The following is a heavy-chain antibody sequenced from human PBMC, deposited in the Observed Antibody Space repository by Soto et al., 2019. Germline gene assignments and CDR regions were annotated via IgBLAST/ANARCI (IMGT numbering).Heavy chain of an antibody. CDR2: IRSKANSYAT. CDR3: AKAHLPRSSGPSTFDP. V-gene: IGHV3-73*01. CDR1: GFTFSGSA. Sequence: GGSLRLSCAASGFTFSGSAMHWVRQASGKGLEWVGRIRSKANSYATAYAASVKGRFTISRDDSKNTAYLQMNSLRAEDTAVYYCAKAHLPRSSGPSTFDPWGQGTLVTVSS. J-gene: IGHJ5*02. D-gene: IGHD6-19*01.